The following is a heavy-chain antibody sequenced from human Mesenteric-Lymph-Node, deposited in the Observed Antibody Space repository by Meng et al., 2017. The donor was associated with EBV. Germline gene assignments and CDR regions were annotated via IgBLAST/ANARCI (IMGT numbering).Heavy chain of an antibody. CDR1: GGSIYESNW. V-gene: IGHV4-4*02. CDR2: TYHSGSS. D-gene: IGHD3-10*01. CDR3: ARGLGGSGKYHFDF. J-gene: IGHJ4*02. Sequence: GLGLVKPSGTLSLTWAAPGGSIYESNWWSWVCQPPGKGLEWIGETYHSGSSNYSPSLKSRVSMSVDNSKNQFSLTLHSVTAADTAVYYCARGLGGSGKYHFDFWGPGILVTVSS.